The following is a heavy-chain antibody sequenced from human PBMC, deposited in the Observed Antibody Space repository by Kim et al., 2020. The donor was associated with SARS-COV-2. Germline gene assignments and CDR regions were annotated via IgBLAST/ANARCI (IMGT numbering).Heavy chain of an antibody. V-gene: IGHV3-7*01. CDR1: GFTFSSYW. CDR3: ARDLAAAGTNYYYYGMDV. Sequence: GVSLRLSCAASGFTFSSYWMSWVRQAPGKGLEWVANIKQDGSEKYYVDSVKGQFTISRDNAKNSLSLQMNSLRAEDTAVYYGARDLAAAGTNYYYYGMDVWGQGTTVTVSS. CDR2: IKQDGSEK. J-gene: IGHJ6*02. D-gene: IGHD6-13*01.